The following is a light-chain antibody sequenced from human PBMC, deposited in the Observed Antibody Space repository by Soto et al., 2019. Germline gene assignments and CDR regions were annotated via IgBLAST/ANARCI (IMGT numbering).Light chain of an antibody. J-gene: IGLJ1*01. CDR1: SSNIGSNT. Sequence: VLTQPPSASGTPGQIVAISCSGSSSNIGSNTVTWYQQLPGTAPKLLIYSTSQRSSGVPGRFSGSKSGASASLSISGLQSEDEADDYCAAWDDRLDVYVFGTGTKVTVL. V-gene: IGLV1-44*01. CDR3: AAWDDRLDVYV. CDR2: STS.